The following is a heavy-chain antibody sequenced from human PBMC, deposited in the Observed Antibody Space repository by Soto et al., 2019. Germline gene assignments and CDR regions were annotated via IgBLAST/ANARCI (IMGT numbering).Heavy chain of an antibody. J-gene: IGHJ5*02. CDR3: ARDRSRWFDP. CDR2: IWYDGSNK. V-gene: IGHV3-33*01. CDR1: GFTFSSYG. Sequence: QVQLVESGGGVVQPGRSLRLSCAASGFTFSSYGMHWVRQAPGKGLEWVAVIWYDGSNKYYADSVKGRFTISRDNSKNTLYLQMNSLRAEDTAIYYCARDRSRWFDPCGQGTLVTVSS.